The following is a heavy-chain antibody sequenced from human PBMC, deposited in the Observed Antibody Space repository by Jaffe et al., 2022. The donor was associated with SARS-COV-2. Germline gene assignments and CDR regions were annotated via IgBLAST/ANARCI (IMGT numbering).Heavy chain of an antibody. CDR3: ARAKSGAFDY. CDR1: GYTFTSYI. D-gene: IGHD3-10*01. CDR2: INTGSENT. J-gene: IGHJ4*02. V-gene: IGHV1-3*04. Sequence: QVQLVQSGAEVKKPGASVKVSCKPSGYTFTSYIIHWVRQAPGQRLEWMGWINTGSENTKYSQMFQGRVTITRDTSASTAYMEVSSLRFEDTAVYYCARAKSGAFDYWGQGTLVTVSS.